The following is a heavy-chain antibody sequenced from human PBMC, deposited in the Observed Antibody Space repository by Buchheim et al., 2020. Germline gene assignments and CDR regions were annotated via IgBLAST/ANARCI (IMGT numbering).Heavy chain of an antibody. Sequence: EVQVVESGGGLVQPGGSLRLSCAASGFTFGRYWMHWVRQAPGGALVWVSRINEDGSHTTYTDSVKGRFTFSSDHAKTTLYLQRNSLTAEDTAVYYCSKDMSGAEDSWGQGTL. CDR1: GFTFGRYW. V-gene: IGHV3-74*03. J-gene: IGHJ4*02. CDR3: SKDMSGAEDS. D-gene: IGHD2-15*01. CDR2: INEDGSHT.